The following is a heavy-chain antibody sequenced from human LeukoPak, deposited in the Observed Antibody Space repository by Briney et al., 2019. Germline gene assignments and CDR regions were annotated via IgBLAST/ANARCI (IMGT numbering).Heavy chain of an antibody. Sequence: SVKVSCKASGGTFSSYAISWVRQAPGQGLEWMGGIIPIFGTANYAQKFQGRVTITTDESTSTAYMELSSLRSEDTAVYYCARAKNTVTPPYYFDYWGQGTLVTVSS. J-gene: IGHJ4*02. CDR2: IIPIFGTA. CDR1: GGTFSSYA. D-gene: IGHD4-11*01. CDR3: ARAKNTVTPPYYFDY. V-gene: IGHV1-69*05.